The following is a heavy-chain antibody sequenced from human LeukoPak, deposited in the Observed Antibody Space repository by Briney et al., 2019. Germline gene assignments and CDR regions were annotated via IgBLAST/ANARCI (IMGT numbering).Heavy chain of an antibody. CDR1: GYTFTSYD. Sequence: ASVKVSCKASGYTFTSYDINWVRQATGQGLEWMGWMNPNSGNTGYAQKFQGRVTMTRNTSISTAYMELSSLRSEDTAVYYCARGNPYYDFWSGPRAPYYYYYMDVWGKGTTVTVSS. V-gene: IGHV1-8*01. J-gene: IGHJ6*03. CDR3: ARGNPYYDFWSGPRAPYYYYYMDV. D-gene: IGHD3-3*01. CDR2: MNPNSGNT.